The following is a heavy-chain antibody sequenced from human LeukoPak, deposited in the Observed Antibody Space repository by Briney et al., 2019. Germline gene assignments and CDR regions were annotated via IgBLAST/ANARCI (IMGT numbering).Heavy chain of an antibody. Sequence: GGSLRLSCAASGFTFSSYSMNWVRQAPGKGLEWVPSISSSSSYIYYADSVKGRFTISRDNAKNSLCLQMNSLRAEDTAVYYCATPNGAAAGRKDAFDIWGQGTMVTVSS. CDR3: ATPNGAAAGRKDAFDI. D-gene: IGHD6-13*01. CDR1: GFTFSSYS. V-gene: IGHV3-21*01. CDR2: ISSSSSYI. J-gene: IGHJ3*02.